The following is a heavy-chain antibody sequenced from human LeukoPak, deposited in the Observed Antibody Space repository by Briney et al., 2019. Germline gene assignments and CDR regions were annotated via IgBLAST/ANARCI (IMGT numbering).Heavy chain of an antibody. CDR2: IKQDGSET. Sequence: GGSLRLSCAASGFTFNSYWMSWVRQAPGKGLEWVANIKQDGSETHYVDSVKGRFTISRDNAQNSLYLQMNSLRAEDTAVYYCARDKLGCTGPNCYKASSFDYWGQGTLVTVSS. D-gene: IGHD2-8*02. J-gene: IGHJ4*02. CDR1: GFTFNSYW. CDR3: ARDKLGCTGPNCYKASSFDY. V-gene: IGHV3-7*01.